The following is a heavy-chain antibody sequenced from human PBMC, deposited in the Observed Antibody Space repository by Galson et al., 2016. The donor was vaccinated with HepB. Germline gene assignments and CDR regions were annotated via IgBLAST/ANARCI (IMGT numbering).Heavy chain of an antibody. CDR1: GYTFTDYY. Sequence: SVKVSCKASGYTFTDYYIHWVRQAPGQGPEWMGWINPYRGGTNYTLRFQGRVTMTRDTSISTSYMVLSRLKSDDTAVYYCARGLWSFRAITEAFDVWGQGTMITVSS. V-gene: IGHV1-2*02. CDR3: ARGLWSFRAITEAFDV. J-gene: IGHJ3*01. D-gene: IGHD1-26*01. CDR2: INPYRGGT.